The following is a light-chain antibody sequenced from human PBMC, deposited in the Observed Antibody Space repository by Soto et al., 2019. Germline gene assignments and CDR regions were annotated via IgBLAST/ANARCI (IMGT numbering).Light chain of an antibody. CDR2: DAS. J-gene: IGKJ4*01. CDR1: QSVISSY. CDR3: QQRSNWPLT. Sequence: EIVLTQSPGTLSLSPGERATLSCRASQSVISSYLAWYQQKPGQAPRLLIYDASNRATGIPARFSGSGSGTDFTLTISSLEPEDFAVYYCQQRSNWPLTFGGGTKVDIK. V-gene: IGKV3-11*01.